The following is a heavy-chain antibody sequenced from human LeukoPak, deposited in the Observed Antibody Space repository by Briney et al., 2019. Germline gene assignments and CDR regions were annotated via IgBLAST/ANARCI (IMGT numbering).Heavy chain of an antibody. D-gene: IGHD2-21*01. CDR1: GFTFSSYW. J-gene: IGHJ4*02. CDR2: VNSDGTST. CDR3: ARDLFGAYCGGTCPTPDY. V-gene: IGHV3-74*01. Sequence: GGSLRLSCAASGFTFSSYWMFWVRQAPGKGLVWVSRVNSDGTSTNYADSVKGRFTVSRDNAKNTLYLQMNSLRVEDTAVYYCARDLFGAYCGGTCPTPDYWGQGTLVTVSS.